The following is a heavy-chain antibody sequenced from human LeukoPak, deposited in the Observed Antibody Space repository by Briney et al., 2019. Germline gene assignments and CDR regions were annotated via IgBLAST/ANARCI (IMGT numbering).Heavy chain of an antibody. CDR2: ISGSGSDI. Sequence: GGSLRLSCVVSGFSFSDSYMSWVRQAPERRLECISYISGSGSDINYADSVKGRFTISRDNAKNSVYLQMNSLRVEDTAIYYCARTARLYDYWGQGTQVTVSS. V-gene: IGHV3-11*01. D-gene: IGHD4/OR15-4a*01. J-gene: IGHJ4*02. CDR3: ARTARLYDY. CDR1: GFSFSDSY.